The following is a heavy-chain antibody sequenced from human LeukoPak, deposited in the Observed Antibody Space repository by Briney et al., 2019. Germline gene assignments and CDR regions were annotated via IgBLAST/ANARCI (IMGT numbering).Heavy chain of an antibody. V-gene: IGHV4-4*07. CDR2: IYTSGST. CDR3: ARDHSYYDFWSGYSDY. CDR1: GGSISSYY. Sequence: SETLSLTCTVSGGSISSYYWSWIRQPAGKGLEWIGRIYTSGSTNYNPSLKSRFTMSVDTSKNQFSLKLSSVTAADTAVYYCARDHSYYDFWSGYSDYWGQGTLVTVSS. J-gene: IGHJ4*02. D-gene: IGHD3-3*01.